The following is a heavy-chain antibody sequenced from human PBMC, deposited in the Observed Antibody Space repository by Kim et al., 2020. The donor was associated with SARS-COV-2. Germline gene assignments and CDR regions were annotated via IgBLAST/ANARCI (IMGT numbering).Heavy chain of an antibody. CDR2: IVDGSGNT. Sequence: SVKVSCKASGFNFTSSAMQRVRQARGQRLEWIGWIVDGSGNTNYAQKFQERDTITRDKSTSTAYMELSSLRYEDTAVYYCAADGVGATAPFYYYGMDVWGQGSTVTVSS. J-gene: IGHJ6*02. V-gene: IGHV1-58*02. CDR3: AADGVGATAPFYYYGMDV. CDR1: GFNFTSSA. D-gene: IGHD1-26*01.